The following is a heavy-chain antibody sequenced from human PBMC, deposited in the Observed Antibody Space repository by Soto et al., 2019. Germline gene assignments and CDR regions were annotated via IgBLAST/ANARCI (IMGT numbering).Heavy chain of an antibody. V-gene: IGHV1-8*02. CDR3: ARGGKWYYGLGSKYSFDI. CDR1: GYTFTSYD. Sequence: ASVKVSCKASGYTFTSYDINWVRQATGQGLEWMGWMNPNSGNTGYAQKFQGRVTMTRNTSISTAYMELSSLRSEDTAVDYLARGGKWYYGLGSKYSFDIWGPGKMVTLS. J-gene: IGHJ3*02. CDR2: MNPNSGNT. D-gene: IGHD3-10*01.